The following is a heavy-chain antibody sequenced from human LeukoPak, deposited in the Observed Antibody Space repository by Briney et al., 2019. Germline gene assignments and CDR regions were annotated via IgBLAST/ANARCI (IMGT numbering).Heavy chain of an antibody. CDR2: IYSSGST. J-gene: IGHJ6*03. D-gene: IGHD3-10*01. CDR1: GGSITSYY. V-gene: IGHV4-4*07. CDR3: ARGRPPLWFGEGYYYMDV. Sequence: PSETLSLTCTVSGGSITSYYWSWIRQPAGKGLEWIGRIYSSGSTNYNPSLKSRVTMSVDTSKNQFSLKLSSVTAADTAVYYCARGRPPLWFGEGYYYMDVWGKGTTVTVSS.